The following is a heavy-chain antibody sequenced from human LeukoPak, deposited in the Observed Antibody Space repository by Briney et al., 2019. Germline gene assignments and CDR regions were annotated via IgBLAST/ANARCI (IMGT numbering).Heavy chain of an antibody. CDR2: ISAYNGNT. CDR3: ARVDCSSTSCPIYYYYGMDV. V-gene: IGHV1-18*01. Sequence: AASVNVSCKASGYTFTSYGISWVRQAPGQGLEWMGLISAYNGNTNYAQKFQGRVTITADESTSTAYMELSSLRSEDTAVYYCARVDCSSTSCPIYYYYGMDVWGQGTTVTVSS. CDR1: GYTFTSYG. J-gene: IGHJ6*02. D-gene: IGHD2-2*01.